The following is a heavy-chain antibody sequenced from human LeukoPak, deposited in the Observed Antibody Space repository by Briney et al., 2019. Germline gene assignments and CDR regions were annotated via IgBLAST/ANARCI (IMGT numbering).Heavy chain of an antibody. Sequence: SVKVSCTASGGTFSSYAISWVRQAPGQGLEWMGGIIPIFGTANYAQKFQGRVTITADESTSTAYMELSSLRSEDTAVYYCAREFEYYDFWSGYYIGPSSGRYFDYWGQGTLVTVSS. V-gene: IGHV1-69*13. CDR3: AREFEYYDFWSGYYIGPSSGRYFDY. CDR1: GGTFSSYA. D-gene: IGHD3-3*01. J-gene: IGHJ4*02. CDR2: IIPIFGTA.